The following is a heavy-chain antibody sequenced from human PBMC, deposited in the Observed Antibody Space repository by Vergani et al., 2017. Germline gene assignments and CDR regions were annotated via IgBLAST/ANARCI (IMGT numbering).Heavy chain of an antibody. CDR2: IKSTFDRGTT. J-gene: IGHJ6*02. CDR1: GFSFRNAW. V-gene: IGHV3-15*07. CDR3: TTDPRYCVDGSGYGLRDHHYYGMDV. Sequence: EVQLVESGGGIVKPGGSLRLSCVASGFSFRNAWMNWVRRTPGKGLEWVGRIKSTFDRGTTDYAAAVKGRFPISRDDSKNTLFLQMNGLKTEDIGVYYCTTDPRYCVDGSGYGLRDHHYYGMDVWGQGTTVTVSS. D-gene: IGHD3-10*01.